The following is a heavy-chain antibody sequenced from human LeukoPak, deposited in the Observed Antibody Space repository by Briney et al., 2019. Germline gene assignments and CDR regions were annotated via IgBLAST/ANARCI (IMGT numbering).Heavy chain of an antibody. V-gene: IGHV3-21*01. CDR1: GFTFSSYS. J-gene: IGHJ4*02. Sequence: KPGGSLRLSCAASGFTFSSYSMNGVRQAPGKGLEWVSSISSSSSYIYYADSVKGRFTISRDNAKNSLYLQMNSLRAEDTAVYYCARDRGYDYVDPNRGQGTLVTVSS. CDR2: ISSSSSYI. D-gene: IGHD4-17*01. CDR3: ARDRGYDYVDPN.